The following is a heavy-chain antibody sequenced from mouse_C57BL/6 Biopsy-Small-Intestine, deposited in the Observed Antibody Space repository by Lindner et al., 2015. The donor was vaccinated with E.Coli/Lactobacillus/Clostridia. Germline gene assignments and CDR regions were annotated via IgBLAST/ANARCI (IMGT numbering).Heavy chain of an antibody. CDR2: IYPGGGYT. J-gene: IGHJ2*01. CDR1: GYTFTNYW. V-gene: IGHV1-63*01. CDR3: ARSHYDYFDY. D-gene: IGHD2-4*01. Sequence: VQLQESGAELVRPGTSVKMSCKASGYTFTNYWIGWAKQRPGHGLEWIGDIYPGGGYTNYNEKFKGKATLTADKSSSTAYMQFSSLTSEDSVIYYCARSHYDYFDYWGQGTTLTVSS.